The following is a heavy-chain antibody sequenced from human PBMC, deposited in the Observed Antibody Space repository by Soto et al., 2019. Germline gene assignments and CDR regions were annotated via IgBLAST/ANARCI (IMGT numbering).Heavy chain of an antibody. CDR1: GFSLSTSGVG. CDR3: ARMDYGDYEREREYFPH. J-gene: IGHJ1*01. V-gene: IGHV2-5*02. D-gene: IGHD4-17*01. CDR2: IYWDDDK. Sequence: QITLKESGPTLVKPTQTLTLTCTFSGFSLSTSGVGVGWIRQPPGKALEWLALIYWDDDKLYSPSLKSRLTINKDTPKNQVVLTRTSMDPVDTATYYCARMDYGDYEREREYFPHWGQGTLVTVSS.